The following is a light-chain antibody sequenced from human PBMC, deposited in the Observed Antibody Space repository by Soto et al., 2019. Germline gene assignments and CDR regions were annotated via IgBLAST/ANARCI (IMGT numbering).Light chain of an antibody. Sequence: DIQMTQSPSSLSASVGDRVTITCQASQDISNYLNWYQQKPGKAPKLLIYDASNLETGVPSRFSGSGSGTDFTFTISSLQPEDIATYYCQQYHNLLQFTFGPGTKVDIK. CDR1: QDISNY. CDR3: QQYHNLLQFT. V-gene: IGKV1-33*01. CDR2: DAS. J-gene: IGKJ3*01.